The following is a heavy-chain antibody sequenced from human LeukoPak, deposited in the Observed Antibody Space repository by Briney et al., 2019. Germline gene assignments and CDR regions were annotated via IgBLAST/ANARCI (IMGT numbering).Heavy chain of an antibody. CDR3: AKEGEYCSSTSCYTGFDY. CDR2: ISGGGGST. J-gene: IGHJ4*02. D-gene: IGHD2-2*02. Sequence: PGGSRRLSCAASGFTFSSYAMSWVGRAPGKGLEGVSAISGGGGSTYYADSVKGRFTISRDNSKNTLYLQMNSLRAEDTAVYYCAKEGEYCSSTSCYTGFDYWGQGTLVTVSS. V-gene: IGHV3-23*01. CDR1: GFTFSSYA.